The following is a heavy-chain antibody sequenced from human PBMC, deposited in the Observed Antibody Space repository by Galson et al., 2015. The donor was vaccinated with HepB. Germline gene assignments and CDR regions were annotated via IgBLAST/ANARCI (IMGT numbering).Heavy chain of an antibody. D-gene: IGHD5-18*01. Sequence: CAISGDSVSSNSAAWNWIRQSPSRGLEWLGRTYYRSKWYNDYAVSVKSRITINPDTSKNQFSLQLNSVTPEDTAVYYCAREGKDTAMVEEKNWFDPWGQGTLVTVSS. CDR3: AREGKDTAMVEEKNWFDP. J-gene: IGHJ5*02. CDR2: TYYRSKWYN. CDR1: GDSVSSNSAA. V-gene: IGHV6-1*01.